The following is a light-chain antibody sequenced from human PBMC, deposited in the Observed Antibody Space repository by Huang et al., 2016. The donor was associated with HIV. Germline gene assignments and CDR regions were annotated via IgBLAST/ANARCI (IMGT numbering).Light chain of an antibody. V-gene: IGKV1-NL1*01. J-gene: IGKJ4*01. CDR2: SAS. Sequence: DIQMTQSPSSLSASVGDRVTITCRASQDISNSLAWYQQKPGKAPQRLLSSASRLEGGVPSRFSGSGSGTDYTLTISSLQPEDFATYYCQQYYSTPLTFGGGTKVEIK. CDR1: QDISNS. CDR3: QQYYSTPLT.